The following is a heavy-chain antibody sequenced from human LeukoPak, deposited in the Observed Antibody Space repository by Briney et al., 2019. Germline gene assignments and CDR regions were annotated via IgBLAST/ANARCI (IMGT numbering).Heavy chain of an antibody. CDR3: ARVQWDTSGYYLGY. J-gene: IGHJ4*02. D-gene: IGHD3-22*01. Sequence: SETLSLTCSVSGGSINSYHWSWIRQPPGQGLEWIGYINYRGHTNYNPSLESRVTMSVDTSKNQFSLKLSSVTAADTAVYYCARVQWDTSGYYLGYWGQGTLLTVSS. V-gene: IGHV4-59*01. CDR1: GGSINSYH. CDR2: INYRGHT.